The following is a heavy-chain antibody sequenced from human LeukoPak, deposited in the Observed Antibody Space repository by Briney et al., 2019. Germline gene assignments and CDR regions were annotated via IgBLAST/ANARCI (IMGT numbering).Heavy chain of an antibody. D-gene: IGHD3-22*01. J-gene: IGHJ4*02. Sequence: GGSLRLSCAASGFTFSRYGMHWVRQAPGKGLEWVAVAYGDGSDKYYADSVKGRFTISKDISQNTLYVQMNSLRAEDTAMYYCATGSCHYYDHWGQGTLVTVFS. CDR1: GFTFSRYG. CDR3: ATGSCHYYDH. V-gene: IGHV3-33*01. CDR2: AYGDGSDK.